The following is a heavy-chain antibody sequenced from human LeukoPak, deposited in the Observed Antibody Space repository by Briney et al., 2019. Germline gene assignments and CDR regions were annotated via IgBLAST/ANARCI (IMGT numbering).Heavy chain of an antibody. CDR1: GFTFSDYY. CDR2: ISTSANSI. V-gene: IGHV3-11*04. J-gene: IGHJ4*02. CDR3: ARGHYGLDY. D-gene: IGHD4-17*01. Sequence: GGSLRLSCAASGFTFSDYYMSWIRRAPGKGLEWVSYISTSANSIYYADSVKGRFTISRDNARNSLYLQMNSLRADDSAVYYCARGHYGLDYWGQGALVTVSS.